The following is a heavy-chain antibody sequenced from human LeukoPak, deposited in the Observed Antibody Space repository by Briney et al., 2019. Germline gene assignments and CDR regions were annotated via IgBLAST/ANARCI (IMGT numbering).Heavy chain of an antibody. CDR2: INPAGGST. Sequence: RASYNVSCKASGYTFISYYIHWVRHAPGQGLEWMEIINPAGGSTTYAQKFQGSRLTLTRDTSTSTVYMELSSLRSEDTAVYYCARGRGVHDSHTYDYFDYWGEGSLVTVSS. CDR1: GYTFISYY. CDR3: ARGRGVHDSHTYDYFDY. V-gene: IGHV1-46*01. D-gene: IGHD3-22*01. J-gene: IGHJ4*02.